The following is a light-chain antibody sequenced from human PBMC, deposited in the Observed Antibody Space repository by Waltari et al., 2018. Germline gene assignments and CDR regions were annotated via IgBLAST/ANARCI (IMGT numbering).Light chain of an antibody. Sequence: DIVMTQSPDSLVVSLGERATIHCKSSQSVLYTANKNYFAWYQQKPGQPPKWRIYGASTRESGVPDRFSGSGSGTDFTLTISSLQPEDVAVYYCQQYYNTPRTFGQGTKVEIK. CDR1: QSVLYTANKNY. CDR3: QQYYNTPRT. V-gene: IGKV4-1*01. CDR2: GAS. J-gene: IGKJ1*01.